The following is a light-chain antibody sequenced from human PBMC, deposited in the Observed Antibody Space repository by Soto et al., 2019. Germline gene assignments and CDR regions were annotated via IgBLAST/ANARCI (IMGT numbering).Light chain of an antibody. J-gene: IGKJ4*01. Sequence: EIVLTQSPGTLSLPPGERATLSCRASQSVTSSYLAWYQQKPGQAPRLLIYAASSRATGIPDRFSGSGSGTDFTLTISRLEPGDFAVYYCQQYGSSPRLTFGGGTKGEIK. CDR1: QSVTSSY. V-gene: IGKV3-20*01. CDR2: AAS. CDR3: QQYGSSPRLT.